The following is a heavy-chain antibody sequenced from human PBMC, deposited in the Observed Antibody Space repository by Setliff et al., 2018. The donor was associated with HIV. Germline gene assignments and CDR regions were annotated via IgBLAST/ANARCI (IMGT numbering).Heavy chain of an antibody. CDR3: AHRRGYYDSSGYYIVGAFDV. V-gene: IGHV2-5*02. D-gene: IGHD3-22*01. CDR1: GFSFTTYGVG. Sequence: SGPTLVNPTQTLTLTCNFSGFSFTTYGVGVAWIRQPPGKALEWLALVYGDDDKRYSPSLKSRLTITKDTSKNQVVLTMTTMDPVDTGTYYCAHRRGYYDSSGYYIVGAFDVWGQGTQVTVSS. J-gene: IGHJ3*01. CDR2: VYGDDDK.